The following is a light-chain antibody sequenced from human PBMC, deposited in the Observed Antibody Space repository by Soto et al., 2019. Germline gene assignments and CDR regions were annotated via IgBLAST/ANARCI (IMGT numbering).Light chain of an antibody. CDR1: QNISNY. CDR3: QHSYSTPFN. CDR2: AAS. V-gene: IGKV1-39*01. Sequence: DIQMNKTPSSLSASVGDRVTITSRASQNISNYLNCYHQRPGKPPKFLIFAASISQSGAPSRSSGSGSGTDFTFTISNLQLEHFATYYCQHSYSTPFNFRPGTKVDIK. J-gene: IGKJ3*01.